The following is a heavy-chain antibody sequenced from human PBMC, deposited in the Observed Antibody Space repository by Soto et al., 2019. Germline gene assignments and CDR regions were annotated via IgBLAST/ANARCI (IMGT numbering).Heavy chain of an antibody. CDR3: ARDFYDSNGYLGPFDY. Sequence: PGGSQRLSCTSSGLTFISNWMHWVRQAPGKGLVWVSRIKSDGSSTSYADSVKGRFTISRDNDKNTVYLQMNSLRADDTAVYYCARDFYDSNGYLGPFDYWGQGVLVTVSS. V-gene: IGHV3-74*01. J-gene: IGHJ4*02. CDR1: GLTFISNW. D-gene: IGHD3-22*01. CDR2: IKSDGSST.